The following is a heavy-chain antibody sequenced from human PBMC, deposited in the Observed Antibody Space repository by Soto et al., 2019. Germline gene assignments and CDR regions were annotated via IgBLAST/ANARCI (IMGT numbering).Heavy chain of an antibody. Sequence: QVQLQESGPGLVKPSQTLSLTCTVSGGSISSGDYYWSWIRQHPGKGLEWIGYIYYSGSTYYNPSLMSRVTISVDTSKNQFSLKLSSVTAADTAGYYCARWWSGSRQGFDPWGQGTLVTVSS. V-gene: IGHV4-31*03. CDR3: ARWWSGSRQGFDP. CDR2: IYYSGST. D-gene: IGHD3-3*01. CDR1: GGSISSGDYY. J-gene: IGHJ5*02.